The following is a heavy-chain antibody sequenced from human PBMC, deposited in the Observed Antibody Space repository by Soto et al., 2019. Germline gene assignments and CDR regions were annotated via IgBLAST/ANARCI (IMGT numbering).Heavy chain of an antibody. Sequence: GGSLRLSCIASGFTFSSYAMTWVRQAPGKGLEWVSDISGSGGITYYADSVKGRFTISRDNSKNTLNLQMNSLRAEDTAVYYCAREIMTTVAIDYWGQGTLVTVSA. CDR2: ISGSGGIT. CDR3: AREIMTTVAIDY. J-gene: IGHJ4*02. V-gene: IGHV3-23*01. CDR1: GFTFSSYA. D-gene: IGHD4-17*01.